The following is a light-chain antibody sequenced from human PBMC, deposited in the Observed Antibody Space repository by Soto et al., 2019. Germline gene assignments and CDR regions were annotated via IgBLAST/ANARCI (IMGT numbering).Light chain of an antibody. CDR3: ASYTTSSTYV. CDR1: SSYVGGYSY. V-gene: IGLV2-14*01. J-gene: IGLJ1*01. Sequence: QSVLTQPASVSGSPGQSIAISCTGTSSYVGGYSYVSWYQQQPGKAPKLVISDVSNRPSGVSDRFSGSKSGNTASLTISGLQTEDEADYYCASYTTSSTYVFGTGTKPTVL. CDR2: DVS.